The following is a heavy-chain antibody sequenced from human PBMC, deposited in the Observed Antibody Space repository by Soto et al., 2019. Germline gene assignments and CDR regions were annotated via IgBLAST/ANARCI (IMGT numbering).Heavy chain of an antibody. J-gene: IGHJ5*02. CDR2: IYSGGST. V-gene: IGHV3-66*01. D-gene: IGHD6-19*01. Sequence: GGSLRLSCAASGFTVNSNYMSWVRQAPGKGLEWVSVIYSGGSTYYADSVKGRFTISRDNSKNTLYLQMNSLRAEDTAVYYCARDISSGWYSWFDPWGQGTLVTVSS. CDR1: GFTVNSNY. CDR3: ARDISSGWYSWFDP.